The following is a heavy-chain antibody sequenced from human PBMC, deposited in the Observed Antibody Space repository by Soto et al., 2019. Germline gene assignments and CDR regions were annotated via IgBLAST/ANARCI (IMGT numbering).Heavy chain of an antibody. J-gene: IGHJ5*02. CDR3: ARAMGLQXXXXYNWFDP. V-gene: IGHV1-46*01. D-gene: IGHD5-18*01. CDR1: GYTFTSYY. Sequence: GASVKVSCKASGYTFTSYYMHWVRQAPGQGLEWMGIINPSGGSTSYAQKFQGRVTMTRDTSTSTVYMELSSLRSEDTAVYYCARAMGLQXXXXYNWFDPWGQGTLVTVSS. CDR2: INPSGGST.